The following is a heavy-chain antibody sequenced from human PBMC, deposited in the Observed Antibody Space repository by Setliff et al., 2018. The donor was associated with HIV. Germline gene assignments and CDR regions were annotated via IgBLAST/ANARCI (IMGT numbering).Heavy chain of an antibody. CDR3: VIRRNFDWLMRSGPFDD. J-gene: IGHJ4*02. Sequence: SETLSLTCTVSGISIISDSYFWGWIRQPPGKGLEWIGSMYYGGNTYYNPSLKSRVTVSVDTSKNQFSLEVKSMTAADTAVYYCVIRRNFDWLMRSGPFDDWGQGLLVTVSS. V-gene: IGHV4-39*07. D-gene: IGHD3-9*01. CDR1: GISIISDSYF. CDR2: MYYGGNT.